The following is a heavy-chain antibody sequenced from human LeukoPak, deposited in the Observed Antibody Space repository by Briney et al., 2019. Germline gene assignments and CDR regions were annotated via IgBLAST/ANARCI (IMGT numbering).Heavy chain of an antibody. Sequence: PGGSLRLSCAASGFTFSDYYMSWIRQAPGKGLEWVSYISSSGSTIYYADSVKGRFTISRDNAKNSLYLQMNSLRAEDTAVYYCARARVLLWSGELLSYGMDVWGQGTTVTVSS. CDR3: ARARVLLWSGELLSYGMDV. V-gene: IGHV3-11*01. D-gene: IGHD3-10*01. J-gene: IGHJ6*02. CDR1: GFTFSDYY. CDR2: ISSSGSTI.